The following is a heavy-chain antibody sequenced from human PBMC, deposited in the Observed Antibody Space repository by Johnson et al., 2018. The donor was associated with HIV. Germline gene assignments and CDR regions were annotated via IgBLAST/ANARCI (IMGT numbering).Heavy chain of an antibody. CDR1: GFTFSSYA. J-gene: IGHJ3*02. D-gene: IGHD6-19*01. Sequence: VQLVESGGGVLRRGGSLRLSCAASGFTFSSYAMSWVRQAPGKGLEWVSAFSGSGGCTYYADSVNGRFTISRDNAKNSLYLPSNSLRAEDTALYHCAKGPYSSGWDSGGGAFDIWGQGTMVTVSS. CDR3: AKGPYSSGWDSGGGAFDI. CDR2: FSGSGGCT. V-gene: IGHV3-23*04.